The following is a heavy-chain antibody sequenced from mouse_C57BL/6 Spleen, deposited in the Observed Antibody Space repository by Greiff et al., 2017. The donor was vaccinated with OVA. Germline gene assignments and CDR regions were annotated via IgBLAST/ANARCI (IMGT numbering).Heavy chain of an antibody. CDR3: ARRGTTVVATRAMDY. V-gene: IGHV1-55*01. CDR2: IYPGSGST. J-gene: IGHJ4*01. CDR1: GYTFTSYW. Sequence: VQLQQPGAELVKPGASVKMSCKASGYTFTSYWITWVKQRPGQGLEWIGDIYPGSGSTNYNEKFKSKATLTVDKSSSTAYMQLSSLTSEDSAVYYCARRGTTVVATRAMDYWGQGTSVTVSS. D-gene: IGHD1-1*01.